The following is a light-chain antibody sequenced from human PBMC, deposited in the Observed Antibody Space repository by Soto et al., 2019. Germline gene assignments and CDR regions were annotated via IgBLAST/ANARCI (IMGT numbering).Light chain of an antibody. Sequence: DIQMTQSPSTLSASVGDRVTITCRASQSISSWLAWYQQKPGKAPKLLIYKASNLESGVPSRFSGSGSGTEFTLPHSSLQPDDFATYYCQQYNSYWTFGQGTKVEIK. J-gene: IGKJ1*01. CDR2: KAS. V-gene: IGKV1-5*03. CDR3: QQYNSYWT. CDR1: QSISSW.